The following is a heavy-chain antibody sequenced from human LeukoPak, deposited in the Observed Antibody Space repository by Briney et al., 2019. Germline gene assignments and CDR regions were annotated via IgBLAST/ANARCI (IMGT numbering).Heavy chain of an antibody. D-gene: IGHD5-24*01. J-gene: IGHJ4*02. CDR2: IYYSGST. CDR3: ARVRRDGYNSPDY. Sequence: SETLSLTCTVSGGSITSYYWSWIRQPPGKGLECIGYIYYSGSTYYNPSLKSRVTISVDTSKNQFSLKLSSVTAADTAVYYCARVRRDGYNSPDYWGQGTLVPVSS. V-gene: IGHV4-59*01. CDR1: GGSITSYY.